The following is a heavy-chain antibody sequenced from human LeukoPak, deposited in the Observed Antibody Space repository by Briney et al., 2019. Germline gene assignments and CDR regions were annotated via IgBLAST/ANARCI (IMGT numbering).Heavy chain of an antibody. V-gene: IGHV3-23*01. CDR1: GFTFSSYA. CDR2: VSGSDGST. Sequence: GGSLRLSCAASGFTFSSYAMTWVRQAPDKGLEWVSAVSGSDGSTYYADSVKGRFTISRDDSQNTLYLQMNSLSAEDTAVYYCAKVETSGGANCYALDYWGQGALVTVSS. D-gene: IGHD2-2*01. CDR3: AKVETSGGANCYALDY. J-gene: IGHJ4*02.